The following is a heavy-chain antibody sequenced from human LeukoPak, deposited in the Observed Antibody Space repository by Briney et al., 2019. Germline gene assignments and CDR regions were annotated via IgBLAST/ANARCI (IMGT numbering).Heavy chain of an antibody. D-gene: IGHD2-2*01. V-gene: IGHV5-51*01. Sequence: SLQISCKCSGYIFTNYWIGWVRQMPGKGLEWMGIIYPADSDTRYSPSFERRLTISAITSISTAYLQWSSLKASDTAMYYCARHPYSSYCTSSRCHRWFDLWGQNTGHTVSS. CDR1: GYIFTNYW. CDR2: IYPADSDT. CDR3: ARHPYSSYCTSSRCHRWFDL. J-gene: IGHJ5*02.